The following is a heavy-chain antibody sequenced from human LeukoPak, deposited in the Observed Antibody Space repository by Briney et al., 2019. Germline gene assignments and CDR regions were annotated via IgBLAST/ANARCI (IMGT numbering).Heavy chain of an antibody. CDR1: GFTFSNYA. V-gene: IGHV3-30*09. CDR3: ARGTKTLGY. D-gene: IGHD3-22*01. Sequence: GGSLRLSCEASGFTFSNYAMHWVRQAPGKGLEWVAIISYNGTKKTYGDSVRGRFAISRDNSENMLSLQMNSLRPGDTGIYFCARGTKTLGYWGQGTLVLVSS. J-gene: IGHJ4*02. CDR2: ISYNGTKK.